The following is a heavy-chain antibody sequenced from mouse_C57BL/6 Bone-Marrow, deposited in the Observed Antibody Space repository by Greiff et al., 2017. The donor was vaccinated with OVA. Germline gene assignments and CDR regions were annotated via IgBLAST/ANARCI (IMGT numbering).Heavy chain of an antibody. V-gene: IGHV1-81*01. CDR1: GYTFTSYG. D-gene: IGHD2-3*01. CDR3: ARRWRWSYYAMDY. Sequence: VQLKESGAALARPGASVKLSCKASGYTFTSYGISWVKQRPGQGLEWIGEIYPRSGNTYYNEKFKGKATLTADKSSSTEYMELRSLTSEDSAVYFCARRWRWSYYAMDYWGQGTSVTVSS. J-gene: IGHJ4*01. CDR2: IYPRSGNT.